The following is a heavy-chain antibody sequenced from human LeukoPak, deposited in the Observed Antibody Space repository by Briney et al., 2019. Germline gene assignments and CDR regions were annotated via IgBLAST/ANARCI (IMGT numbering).Heavy chain of an antibody. CDR3: ARVSSSYHAFDI. J-gene: IGHJ3*02. CDR2: IYTSGST. CDR1: GGSISSGSYY. V-gene: IGHV4-61*02. D-gene: IGHD6-6*01. Sequence: PSETLSLTCTVSGGSISSGSYYWSWIRQPAGKGLEWIGRIYTSGSTNYNPSLKSRVTISVDTSKNQFSLKLSSVTAADTAVYYCARVSSSYHAFDIWGQGTMVTVSS.